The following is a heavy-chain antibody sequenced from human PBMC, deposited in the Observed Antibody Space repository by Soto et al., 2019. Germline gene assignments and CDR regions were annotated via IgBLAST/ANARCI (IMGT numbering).Heavy chain of an antibody. CDR2: ISYDGSNK. V-gene: IGHV3-30-3*01. D-gene: IGHD3-10*01. Sequence: QVQLVESGGGVVQPGRSLRLSCAASGFTFSSYAMHWVRQAPGKGLEWVAVISYDGSNKYYADSVKGRFTISRDNSKNTLYLQMNSLRAEDTAVYYCARVYGSGSYYRTPVGYWGQGTLVTVSP. CDR3: ARVYGSGSYYRTPVGY. J-gene: IGHJ4*02. CDR1: GFTFSSYA.